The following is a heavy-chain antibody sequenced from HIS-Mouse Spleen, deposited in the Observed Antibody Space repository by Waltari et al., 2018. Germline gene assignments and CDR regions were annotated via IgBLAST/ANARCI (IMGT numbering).Heavy chain of an antibody. CDR2: IYYSGGT. Sequence: QLQLQESGPGLVKPSETLSLTCTVSGGSISSSSYYWGWIRQPPGKGLEWIGSIYYSGGTYVNPSLKSRVTISVDTSKNQFSLKLSSVTAADTAVYYCAREIPYSSSWYDWYFDLWGRGTLVTVSS. J-gene: IGHJ2*01. CDR1: GGSISSSSYY. D-gene: IGHD6-13*01. V-gene: IGHV4-39*07. CDR3: AREIPYSSSWYDWYFDL.